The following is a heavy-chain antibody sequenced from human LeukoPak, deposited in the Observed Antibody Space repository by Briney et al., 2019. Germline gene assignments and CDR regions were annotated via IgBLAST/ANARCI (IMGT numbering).Heavy chain of an antibody. J-gene: IGHJ6*02. D-gene: IGHD1-20*01. V-gene: IGHV6-1*01. CDR2: TYYRSKWYN. CDR1: GDSVSSNSAA. CDR3: ARAGITGTLRNYYYRGMDV. Sequence: SQTLSLTCAISGDSVSSNSAAWNWIRQSPSRGLEWLGRTYYRSKWYNDYAVSVESRITINPDTSKNQFSLQLNSVTPEGTAVYYCARAGITGTLRNYYYRGMDVWGQGTTVTVSS.